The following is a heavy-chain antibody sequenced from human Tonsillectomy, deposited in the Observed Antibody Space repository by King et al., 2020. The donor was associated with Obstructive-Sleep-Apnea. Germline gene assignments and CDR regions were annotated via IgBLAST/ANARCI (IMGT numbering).Heavy chain of an antibody. V-gene: IGHV1-2*02. J-gene: IGHJ5*02. CDR2: INPNSGGT. Sequence: QLVQSGAEVKKPGASVQVSCKPSGYLFTGYYMHWVRQAPGQGLEWMGWINPNSGGTNYAQKFQGRVTMTRDTSISTAYMELSGLRSDDTAVYYCARKSPYNSSPPGWFDPWGQGTLVTVSS. CDR1: GYLFTGYY. CDR3: ARKSPYNSSPPGWFDP. D-gene: IGHD6-13*01.